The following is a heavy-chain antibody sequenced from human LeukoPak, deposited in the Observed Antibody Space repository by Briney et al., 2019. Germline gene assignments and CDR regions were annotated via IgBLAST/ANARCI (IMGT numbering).Heavy chain of an antibody. Sequence: GGSLRLSCAASGFTFSSYNMNWVRQAPGKGLEWVANIKQDGSEKYYVDSVKGRFTISRDNAKNSLYLQMNSLRAEDTAVYFCAVSFDFWGQGTLVTVSS. J-gene: IGHJ4*02. CDR3: AVSFDF. CDR2: IKQDGSEK. CDR1: GFTFSSYN. D-gene: IGHD5/OR15-5a*01. V-gene: IGHV3-7*01.